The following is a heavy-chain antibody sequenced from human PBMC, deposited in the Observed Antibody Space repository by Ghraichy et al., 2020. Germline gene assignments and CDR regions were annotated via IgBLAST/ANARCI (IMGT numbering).Heavy chain of an antibody. V-gene: IGHV4-34*01. J-gene: IGHJ6*03. CDR1: GGSFSGYY. CDR2: INHSGST. Sequence: SETLSLTCAVYGGSFSGYYWSWIRQPPGKGLEWIGEINHSGSTNYNPSLKSRVTISVDTSKNQFSLKLSSVTAADTAVYYCARAKVGGYCSSTSCVRVSNYYYYYMDVWGKGTTVTVSS. CDR3: ARAKVGGYCSSTSCVRVSNYYYYYMDV. D-gene: IGHD2-2*01.